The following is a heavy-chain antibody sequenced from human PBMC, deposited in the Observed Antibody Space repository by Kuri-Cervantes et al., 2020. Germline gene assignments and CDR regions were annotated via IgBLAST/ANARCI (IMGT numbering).Heavy chain of an antibody. CDR1: GGSISSGDYY. Sequence: LRLSCTVSGGSISSGDYYWSWIRQPPGKGLEWIGYIYYSGSTYYNPSLKSRVTISVDTSKNQFSLKLSSVTAADTAVYYCARGMSRWLPYYFDYWGQGTLATVSS. CDR3: ARGMSRWLPYYFDY. J-gene: IGHJ4*02. D-gene: IGHD5-24*01. V-gene: IGHV4-30-4*01. CDR2: IYYSGST.